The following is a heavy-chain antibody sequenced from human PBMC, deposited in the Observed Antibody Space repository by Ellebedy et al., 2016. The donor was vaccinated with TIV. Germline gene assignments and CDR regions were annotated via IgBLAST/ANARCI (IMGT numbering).Heavy chain of an antibody. Sequence: SETLSLTXTVSGGSISTYYWGWIRQPPGKGPEWIVNIYFSGATFYNPSLKSRVTISVDTSKNQFSLRLSSVTAADTAVYYCARFRSGIVVAPAHYGMDVWGQGTTVTVSS. J-gene: IGHJ6*02. CDR1: GGSISTYY. D-gene: IGHD2-2*01. CDR3: ARFRSGIVVAPAHYGMDV. CDR2: IYFSGAT. V-gene: IGHV4-39*01.